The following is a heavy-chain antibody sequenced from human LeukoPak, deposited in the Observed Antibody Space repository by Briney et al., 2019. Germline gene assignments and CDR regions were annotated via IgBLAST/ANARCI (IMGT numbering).Heavy chain of an antibody. Sequence: SETLSLTCTVSGGSISRSSHYWVWIRQPPGKGLEWIGTIYYSGTTYYNPSLKSRVSISVDTSKNQFSLKLSSVTAADTAVYHCARRYYYDSSGYYYYFDYWGQGTLATVSS. V-gene: IGHV4-39*01. J-gene: IGHJ4*02. CDR1: GGSISRSSHY. CDR3: ARRYYYDSSGYYYYFDY. CDR2: IYYSGTT. D-gene: IGHD3-22*01.